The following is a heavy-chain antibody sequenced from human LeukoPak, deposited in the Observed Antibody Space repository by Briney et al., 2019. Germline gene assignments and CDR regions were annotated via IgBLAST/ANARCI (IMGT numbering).Heavy chain of an antibody. Sequence: ASVKVSCKAPGYTFTSYGISWVRQAPGQGLEWMGWISAYNGNTNYAQKLQGRVTMTTDTSTSTAYMELRSLRSDDTAVYYCARERGRAAAAAIDYWGQGTLVTVSS. V-gene: IGHV1-18*01. CDR3: ARERGRAAAAAIDY. CDR1: GYTFTSYG. J-gene: IGHJ4*02. CDR2: ISAYNGNT. D-gene: IGHD6-13*01.